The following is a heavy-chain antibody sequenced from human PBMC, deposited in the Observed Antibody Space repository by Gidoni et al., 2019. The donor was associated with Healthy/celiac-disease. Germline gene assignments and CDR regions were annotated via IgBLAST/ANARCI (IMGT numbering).Heavy chain of an antibody. V-gene: IGHV3-9*01. D-gene: IGHD2-2*02. CDR1: GFTFADYA. Sequence: EVQLVESGGGLVQPGRSLRLSCAASGFTFADYAMHWVRQAPGKGLEWVSGISWNSGSIGYADSVKGRFTISRDNAKNSLYLQMNSLRAEDTALYYCANVCSSTSCYTEDYWGQGTLVTVSS. CDR2: ISWNSGSI. CDR3: ANVCSSTSCYTEDY. J-gene: IGHJ4*02.